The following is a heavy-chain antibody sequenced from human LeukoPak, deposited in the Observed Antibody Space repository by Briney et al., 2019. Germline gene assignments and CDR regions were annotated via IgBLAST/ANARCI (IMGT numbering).Heavy chain of an antibody. D-gene: IGHD1-26*01. CDR2: ISGSGGST. Sequence: GGSLRLSCAASGFTVSSNYMSWVRQAPGKGLEWVSAISGSGGSTYYADSVKGRFTISRDNSKNTLYLQMNSLRAEDTAVYYCAKDHEGAHDYWGQGTLVTVSS. CDR3: AKDHEGAHDY. J-gene: IGHJ4*02. CDR1: GFTVSSNY. V-gene: IGHV3-23*01.